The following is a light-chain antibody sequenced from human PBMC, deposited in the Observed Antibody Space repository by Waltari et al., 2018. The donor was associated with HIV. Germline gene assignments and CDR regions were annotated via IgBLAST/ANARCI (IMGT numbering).Light chain of an antibody. CDR1: QNVRGA. CDR3: QQYNNWPPYT. V-gene: IGKV3-15*01. J-gene: IGKJ2*01. CDR2: DAS. Sequence: EIVLTQSPATLSVSPGDRATLSCRTSQNVRGALAWYQQKPGQAPRLLIFDASTRATGAPPRFSGGGSGTEFTLTISSLQSEDSAFYYCQQYNNWPPYTFGQGTKLEIK.